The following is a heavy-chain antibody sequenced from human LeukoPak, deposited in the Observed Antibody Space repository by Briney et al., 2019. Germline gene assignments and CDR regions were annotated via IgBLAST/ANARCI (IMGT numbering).Heavy chain of an antibody. V-gene: IGHV4-59*08. CDR1: GCSISSYY. D-gene: IGHD2-21*02. CDR3: ARHHCGGDCYSFSPPDY. J-gene: IGHJ4*02. Sequence: SETLSLTCTVSGCSISSYYWSWIRQPPGKGLEWIGYIYYSGSTNYNPSLKSRVTISVDTSKTQFSLKLSSVTAADTAVYYCARHHCGGDCYSFSPPDYWGQGTLVTVSS. CDR2: IYYSGST.